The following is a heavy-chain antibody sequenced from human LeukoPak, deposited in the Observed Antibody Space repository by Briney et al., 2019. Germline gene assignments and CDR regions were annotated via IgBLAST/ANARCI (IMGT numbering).Heavy chain of an antibody. Sequence: GGSLRLSCAASGFTFSSYAMSWVRQAPGKGLEWVSAISGSGGSTYYADSVKGRFTISGDNSTNTLYLQMNSLRAEDTAVYYCAGHIVVVPAAPGDYWGQGTLVTVSS. J-gene: IGHJ4*02. CDR2: ISGSGGST. CDR1: GFTFSSYA. D-gene: IGHD2-2*01. CDR3: AGHIVVVPAAPGDY. V-gene: IGHV3-23*01.